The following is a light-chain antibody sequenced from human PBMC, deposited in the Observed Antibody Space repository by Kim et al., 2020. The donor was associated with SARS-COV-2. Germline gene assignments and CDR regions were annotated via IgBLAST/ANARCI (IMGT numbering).Light chain of an antibody. J-gene: IGKJ2*01. CDR3: QQYNGYPYT. Sequence: SASGRDRVTITWRARQGINNYLAWFQEKPGKAPKSLIYGASTLHRGVPSKFSGSGFGTDFTLTISDLQPEDFASYYCQQYNGYPYTFGQGTKLEI. CDR1: QGINNY. V-gene: IGKV1-16*02. CDR2: GAS.